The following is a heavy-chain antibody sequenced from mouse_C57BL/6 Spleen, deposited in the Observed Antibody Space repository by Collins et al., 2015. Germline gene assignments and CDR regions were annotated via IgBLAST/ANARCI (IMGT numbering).Heavy chain of an antibody. V-gene: IGHV7-3*02. J-gene: IGHJ1*01. CDR3: ARDFHSGDVYWYFDV. CDR1: GFTFTDYY. CDR2: IRNKANGYTT. Sequence: EVKLVESGGGLVQPGGSLRLSCATSGFTFTDYYMSWVRQSPGKALEWLGFIRNKANGYTTEYSTSVKGRFTISRDNSQSILYLQMNTLRAEDSATYYCARDFHSGDVYWYFDVWGAGTTVTVSS. D-gene: IGHD2-13*01.